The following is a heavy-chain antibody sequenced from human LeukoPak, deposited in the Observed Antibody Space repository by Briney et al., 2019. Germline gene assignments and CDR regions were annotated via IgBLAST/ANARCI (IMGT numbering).Heavy chain of an antibody. Sequence: SETLSLTCTVSGGSISSGGYYWSWIRQHPGKGLEWIGYIYYSGSTYYNPSLKSRVTISVDASKNQFSLKLSSVTAADTAVYYCARVGSAWNYYDSSGYYYAYFQHWGQGTLVTVSS. D-gene: IGHD3-22*01. CDR2: IYYSGST. CDR3: ARVGSAWNYYDSSGYYYAYFQH. V-gene: IGHV4-31*03. CDR1: GGSISSGGYY. J-gene: IGHJ1*01.